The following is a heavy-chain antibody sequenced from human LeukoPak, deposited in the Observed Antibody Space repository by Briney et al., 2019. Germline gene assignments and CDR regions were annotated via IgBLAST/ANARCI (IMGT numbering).Heavy chain of an antibody. CDR3: ASYMTTVTTQGWFDP. Sequence: PSETLSLTCTVSGYSISSDYYWAWIRQPPGKGLEWIGSIYHSGGTYYNPSLKSRVTLSVDTSKKQFSLKLSSVTAADTAVYYCASYMTTVTTQGWFDPWGQGTLVTVSS. CDR2: IYHSGGT. D-gene: IGHD4-17*01. J-gene: IGHJ5*02. CDR1: GYSISSDYY. V-gene: IGHV4-38-2*02.